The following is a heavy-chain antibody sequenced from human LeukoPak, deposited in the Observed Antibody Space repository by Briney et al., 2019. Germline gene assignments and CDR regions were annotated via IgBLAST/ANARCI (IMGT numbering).Heavy chain of an antibody. CDR2: IYYSGST. Sequence: SETLSLTCTVSGGSISSSSFYWGWIRQPPGKGLEWIGSIYYSGSTYYNPSLKSRVTISVDTSKNQFSLKLSSVTAADTAVYYCARVVVPWSSTREESASYYYYGMDVWGQGTTVTVSS. CDR3: ARVVVPWSSTREESASYYYYGMDV. V-gene: IGHV4-39*07. CDR1: GGSISSSSFY. D-gene: IGHD2-2*01. J-gene: IGHJ6*02.